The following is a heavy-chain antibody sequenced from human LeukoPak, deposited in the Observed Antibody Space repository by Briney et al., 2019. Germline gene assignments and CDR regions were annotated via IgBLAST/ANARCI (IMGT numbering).Heavy chain of an antibody. CDR3: AKDAMKGAPVARGSVDY. D-gene: IGHD3-10*01. Sequence: PGGSLRLSCAASGFTVSSNYMSWVRQAPGKGLEWVSAISGSGGSTYYADSVKGRFTISRDNSKNTLYLQMNSLRAEDTAVYYCAKDAMKGAPVARGSVDYWGQGTLVTASS. V-gene: IGHV3-23*01. CDR1: GFTVSSNY. J-gene: IGHJ4*02. CDR2: ISGSGGST.